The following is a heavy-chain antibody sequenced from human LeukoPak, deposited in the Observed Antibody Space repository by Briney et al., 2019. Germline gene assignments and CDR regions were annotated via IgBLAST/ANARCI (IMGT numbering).Heavy chain of an antibody. J-gene: IGHJ5*02. CDR1: GGSISSYY. D-gene: IGHD6-19*01. Sequence: PSETLSLTCTVSGGSISSYYWSWLRQPPGKGLEWIGYIYYSGSTNYNPSLKSRVTISVDTSKNQFSLKLSSVTAADTAVYYCAPGGVGIAVAPWGQGTLVTVSS. CDR3: APGGVGIAVAP. V-gene: IGHV4-59*12. CDR2: IYYSGST.